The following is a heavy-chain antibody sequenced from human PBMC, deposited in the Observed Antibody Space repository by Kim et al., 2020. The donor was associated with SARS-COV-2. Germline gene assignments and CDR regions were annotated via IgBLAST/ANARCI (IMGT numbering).Heavy chain of an antibody. CDR1: GFTFSSYA. Sequence: GSLRLSCAASGFTFSSYAMHWVRQAPGKGLEWVAVISYDGSNKYYADSVKGRFTISRDNSKNTLYLQMNSLRAEDTAVYYCARESIAARRDGAFDIWGQ. V-gene: IGHV3-30-3*01. J-gene: IGHJ3*02. CDR3: ARESIAARRDGAFDI. CDR2: ISYDGSNK. D-gene: IGHD6-6*01.